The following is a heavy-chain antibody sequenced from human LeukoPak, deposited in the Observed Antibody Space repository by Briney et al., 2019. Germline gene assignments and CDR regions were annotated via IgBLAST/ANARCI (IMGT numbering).Heavy chain of an antibody. D-gene: IGHD2-8*02. CDR2: IYSGGST. CDR1: GFIVSTNY. Sequence: GGSLRLSCAASGFIVSTNYMTWVRQAPGKGLEWVSVIYSGGSTYYADSVKGRFIVFRDKSKNTLYLQMNSLRVEDTAVYYCTKAPVRSCTGTFCYPFDYWGQGILVTVSS. CDR3: TKAPVRSCTGTFCYPFDY. J-gene: IGHJ4*02. V-gene: IGHV3-53*05.